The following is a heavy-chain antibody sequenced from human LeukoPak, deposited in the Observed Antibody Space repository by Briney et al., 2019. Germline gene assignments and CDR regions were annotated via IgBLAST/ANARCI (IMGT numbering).Heavy chain of an antibody. CDR1: GGSISSSLYH. CDR3: ARQLWLFGYFDY. D-gene: IGHD5-18*01. V-gene: IGHV4-39*01. CDR2: VFHSGNT. J-gene: IGHJ4*02. Sequence: SETLSLTCSVSGGSISSSLYHWGWLRQPPGKGLEWIGNVFHSGNTYSSPSLQSRVAFSVDTSKNQFSLKLTSVTATDTAVYYCARQLWLFGYFDYWGQGTLVTVSS.